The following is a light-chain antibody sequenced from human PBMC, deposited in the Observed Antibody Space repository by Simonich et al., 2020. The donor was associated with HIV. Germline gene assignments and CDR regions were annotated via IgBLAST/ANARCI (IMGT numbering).Light chain of an antibody. Sequence: QSALTQPPSASGSPGQSVTISCTGTSSDIGGYNYVSWYQQHPGKAPRVMIYDVSNRPSGVSNRFSGSKSGNTASLTISGLQAEDEADYYCSSYTSSSTLLFGGGTKLTVL. CDR1: SSDIGGYNY. V-gene: IGLV2-14*03. J-gene: IGLJ3*02. CDR2: DVS. CDR3: SSYTSSSTLL.